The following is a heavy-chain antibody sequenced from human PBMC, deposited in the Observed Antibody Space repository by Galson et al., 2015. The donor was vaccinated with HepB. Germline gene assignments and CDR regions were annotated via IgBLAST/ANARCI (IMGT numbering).Heavy chain of an antibody. CDR2: ISSSSTTI. V-gene: IGHV3-48*04. CDR3: VFLRGNDLKPLDY. CDR1: TFIFSTYS. J-gene: IGHJ4*02. D-gene: IGHD5-12*01. Sequence: SLRLSCAASTFIFSTYSMNWVRQAPGKGLEWVSYISSSSTTIYYADSVKGRFTISRDNAKNSLYLQLNSLRADDTAVYYCVFLRGNDLKPLDYWGRGTLVTVSS.